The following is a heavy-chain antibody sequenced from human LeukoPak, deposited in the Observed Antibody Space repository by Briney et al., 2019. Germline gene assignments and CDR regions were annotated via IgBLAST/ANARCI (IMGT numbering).Heavy chain of an antibody. CDR2: FDPEDGET. D-gene: IGHD3-22*01. Sequence: VASVKVSCKASGGTFSSYAISWVRQAPGKGLEWMGGFDPEDGETIYAQKFQGRVTMTEDTSTDTAYMELSSLRSEDTAVYCCATVTNTMIVLDGYYFDYWGQGTLVTVSS. J-gene: IGHJ4*02. CDR3: ATVTNTMIVLDGYYFDY. CDR1: GGTFSSYA. V-gene: IGHV1-24*01.